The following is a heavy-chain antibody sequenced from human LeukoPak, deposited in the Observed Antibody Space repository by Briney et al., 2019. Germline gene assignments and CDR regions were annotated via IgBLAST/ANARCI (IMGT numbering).Heavy chain of an antibody. V-gene: IGHV1-2*04. CDR1: GYTFTSYY. CDR3: ARGIEGGSGYYSKLPGGY. D-gene: IGHD2/OR15-2a*01. Sequence: ASVKVSCKASGYTFTSYYMHWVRQAPGQGLEWMGWITPRNGGSNYAQKFQGWVTMTRDTSISTAYLELSRLRSDDTAVYYCARGIEGGSGYYSKLPGGYWGQGTLVTVSS. J-gene: IGHJ4*02. CDR2: ITPRNGGS.